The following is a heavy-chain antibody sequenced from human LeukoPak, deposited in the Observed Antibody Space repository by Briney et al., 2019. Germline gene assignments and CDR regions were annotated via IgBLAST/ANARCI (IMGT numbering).Heavy chain of an antibody. J-gene: IGHJ3*02. D-gene: IGHD3-22*01. CDR3: SRPIGYLDSSGYYYDDAFDM. Sequence: GGSLRLSCAASRFIFSGSAMHWVRQGSGKGLEWVGRIRSKANNYATAYAPSVKGRFTISRDDSKNTAYLQMNSLKTEDTAVYYCSRPIGYLDSSGYYYDDAFDMWGQGTMVTVSS. CDR1: RFIFSGSA. CDR2: IRSKANNYAT. V-gene: IGHV3-73*01.